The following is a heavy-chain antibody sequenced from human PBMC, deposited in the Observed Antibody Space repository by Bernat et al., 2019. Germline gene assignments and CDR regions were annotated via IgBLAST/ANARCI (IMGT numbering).Heavy chain of an antibody. Sequence: QVQLQQWGAGLLKPSETLSLTCAVYGGSFSGYYWSWIRQPPGKGLEWIGEINHSGSTNYNPSLQSRVTISVDTSKNQFSLTLSSVTAADTAVYYCARAVVPAEGKHPPGHHYYYYMDVWGKGTTVTVSS. CDR3: ARAVVPAEGKHPPGHHYYYYMDV. J-gene: IGHJ6*03. D-gene: IGHD2-2*01. CDR1: GGSFSGYY. V-gene: IGHV4-34*01. CDR2: INHSGST.